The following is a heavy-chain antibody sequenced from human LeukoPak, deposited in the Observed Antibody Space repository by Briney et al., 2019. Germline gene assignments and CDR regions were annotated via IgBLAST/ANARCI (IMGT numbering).Heavy chain of an antibody. CDR1: GFTFSSYS. Sequence: GGSLRLSCAASGFTFSSYSMNWVRQAPGKGLEWVSYISSSSSTIYYADSVKGRFTISRDNAKNSLYLQMNSLRAEDTAVYYCARDIPFWTRGAFDIWGQGTMVTVSS. D-gene: IGHD3/OR15-3a*01. CDR2: ISSSSSTI. V-gene: IGHV3-48*01. J-gene: IGHJ3*02. CDR3: ARDIPFWTRGAFDI.